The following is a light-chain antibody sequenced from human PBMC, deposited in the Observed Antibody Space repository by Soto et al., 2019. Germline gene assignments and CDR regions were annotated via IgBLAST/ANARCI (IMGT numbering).Light chain of an antibody. CDR3: QQYSASLWT. V-gene: IGKV3-20*01. CDR2: GAS. CDR1: RSVSRTY. Sequence: DIVLTQSPATLSLSPGDRATLSCRASRSVSRTYFAWYQQRPGQAPRLLIYGASNRATGIPDRFTGSGSGTDFTLTITRLEPEDFAVYYCQQYSASLWTFDQGTKVEVK. J-gene: IGKJ1*01.